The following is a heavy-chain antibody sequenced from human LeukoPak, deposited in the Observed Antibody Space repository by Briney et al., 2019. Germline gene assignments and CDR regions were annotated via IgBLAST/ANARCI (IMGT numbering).Heavy chain of an antibody. CDR1: GYTFTGYY. J-gene: IGHJ3*02. V-gene: IGHV1-2*02. CDR2: INPNSGGT. CDR3: ARDLVLLWFGELLSDAFDI. D-gene: IGHD3-10*01. Sequence: GASVKVSCKASGYTFTGYYMHWVRQAPGQGLEWMGWINPNSGGTNSAQKFQGRVTMTRDTSISTAYMELSRLRSDDTAVYYCARDLVLLWFGELLSDAFDIWGQGTMVTVSS.